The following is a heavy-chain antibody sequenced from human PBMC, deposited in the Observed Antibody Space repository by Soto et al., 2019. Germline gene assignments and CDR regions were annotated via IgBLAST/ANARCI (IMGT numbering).Heavy chain of an antibody. D-gene: IGHD3-16*01. CDR1: GGSISSGGYY. J-gene: IGHJ4*02. Sequence: QVQLQESGPGLVKPSQTLSLTCTVSGGSISSGGYYWSWIRQHPGKGLEWIGYIYYSGSTYYNPSLKSRVTISVATSKNQFSLKLSSVADADTAVYYCARGPGIMAKIDYWGQGTLVTVSS. CDR3: ARGPGIMAKIDY. CDR2: IYYSGST. V-gene: IGHV4-31*03.